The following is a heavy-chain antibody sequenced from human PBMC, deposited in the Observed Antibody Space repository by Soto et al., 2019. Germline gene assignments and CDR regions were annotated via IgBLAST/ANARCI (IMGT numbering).Heavy chain of an antibody. V-gene: IGHV3-13*01. CDR1: GFTFSSYD. Sequence: GGSLRLSCAASGFTFSSYDMPWVRQATGKGLEWVSAIGTAGDTYYPGSVKGRFTISRENAKNSLYLQMNSLRAEDTAVYYCARGGGYYDILTGYYSYYFDYWGQGTLVTVSS. D-gene: IGHD3-9*01. CDR3: ARGGGYYDILTGYYSYYFDY. J-gene: IGHJ4*02. CDR2: IGTAGDT.